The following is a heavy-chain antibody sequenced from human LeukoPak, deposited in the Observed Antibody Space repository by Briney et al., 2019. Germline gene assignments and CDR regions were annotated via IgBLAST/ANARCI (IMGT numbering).Heavy chain of an antibody. CDR1: GLTLCSYS. Sequence: GGSLRLSCAAWGLTLCSYSMHWVRQAPGRGLEWVSSISSSSSYIYHADSVKGRFTISRDNAKNSLYLQMNSLRAEDTAVYYCARDTPAFSGPADYWGQGTLVSVSS. CDR2: ISSSSSYI. J-gene: IGHJ4*02. D-gene: IGHD1-26*01. V-gene: IGHV3-21*01. CDR3: ARDTPAFSGPADY.